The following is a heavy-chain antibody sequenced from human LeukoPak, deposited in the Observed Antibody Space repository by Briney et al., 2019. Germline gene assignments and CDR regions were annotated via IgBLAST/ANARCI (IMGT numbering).Heavy chain of an antibody. V-gene: IGHV1-18*01. J-gene: IGHJ3*02. CDR2: ISAYNGNT. CDR1: GYTFTSYG. Sequence: ASVKVSCKASGYTFTSYGISWVRQAPGQGLEWMGWISAYNGNTNYAQKLQGRATMTTDTSTSTAYMELRSLRSDDTAVYYCARDKAVADSGWAFDIWGQGTMVTVSS. D-gene: IGHD6-19*01. CDR3: ARDKAVADSGWAFDI.